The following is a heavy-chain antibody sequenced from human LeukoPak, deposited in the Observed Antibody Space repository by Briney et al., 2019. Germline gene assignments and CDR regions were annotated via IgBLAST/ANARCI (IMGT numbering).Heavy chain of an antibody. D-gene: IGHD2-15*01. V-gene: IGHV4-59*01. Sequence: PSETLSLTCTVSGGSISSYYWSWIRHPPGKGLEWIGYIYYSGSTNYNPSLRSRVTISVDTSKNQFSLKLSSVTAADTAVYYCASGVVVVAGYYGMDVWGQGTTVTVSS. J-gene: IGHJ6*02. CDR2: IYYSGST. CDR3: ASGVVVVAGYYGMDV. CDR1: GGSISSYY.